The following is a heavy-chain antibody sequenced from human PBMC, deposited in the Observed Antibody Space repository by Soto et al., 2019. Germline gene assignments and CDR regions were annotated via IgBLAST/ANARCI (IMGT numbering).Heavy chain of an antibody. V-gene: IGHV1-69*12. CDR1: GGTFSSYA. J-gene: IGHJ2*01. D-gene: IGHD4-17*01. CDR3: ATKLPYGPSYWYFDL. Sequence: QVQLVQSGAEVKKPGSSVKVSCKASGGTFSSYAISWVRQAPGQGLEWMGGINPIFGTANYAQKFQGRVTITADESTSTAYMELSSLRSEDTAVYYCATKLPYGPSYWYFDLWGRGTLVTVSS. CDR2: INPIFGTA.